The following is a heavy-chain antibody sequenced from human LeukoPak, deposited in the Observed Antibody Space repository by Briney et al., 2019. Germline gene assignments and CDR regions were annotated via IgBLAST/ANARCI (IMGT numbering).Heavy chain of an antibody. CDR3: ANEGVITGTIWAFDI. CDR1: GFTFSSYG. V-gene: IGHV3-30*02. CDR2: IRYDGSNK. D-gene: IGHD1-7*01. Sequence: GGSLRLSCAASGFTFSSYGMHWVRQAPGKGLEWVAFIRYDGSNKYYTDSVKGRFTISRDNSKNTLYLQMNSLRAEDTAVYYCANEGVITGTIWAFDIWGQGTMVTVSS. J-gene: IGHJ3*02.